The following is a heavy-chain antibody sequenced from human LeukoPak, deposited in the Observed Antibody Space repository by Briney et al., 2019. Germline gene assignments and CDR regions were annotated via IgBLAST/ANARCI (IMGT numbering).Heavy chain of an antibody. CDR1: GFTFSSYA. CDR2: ISGSGGST. V-gene: IGHV3-23*01. J-gene: IGHJ4*02. Sequence: GGSLRLSCAASGFTFSSYAMSWFRQAPGKGLEWVSAISGSGGSTYYADSVKGRFTISRDNSKNTLYLQMNSLRAEDTAVYYCAKDRGEWELLYFDYWGQGTLVTVSS. CDR3: AKDRGEWELLYFDY. D-gene: IGHD1-26*01.